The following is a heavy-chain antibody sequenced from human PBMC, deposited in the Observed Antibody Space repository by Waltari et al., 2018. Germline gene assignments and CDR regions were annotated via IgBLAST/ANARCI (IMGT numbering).Heavy chain of an antibody. D-gene: IGHD1-26*01. V-gene: IGHV1-8*01. CDR1: GYTFTSYD. Sequence: QVQLVQSGAEVKKPGASVKVSCKASGYTFTSYDINWVRQATGQGLEWKGWIDPHMGNTGFAQKFQGRVTITRNTAISTAYMELSSLISEDTAVYYCAMAARVGATKGVAYWGQGTLVTVSS. CDR3: AMAARVGATKGVAY. J-gene: IGHJ4*02. CDR2: IDPHMGNT.